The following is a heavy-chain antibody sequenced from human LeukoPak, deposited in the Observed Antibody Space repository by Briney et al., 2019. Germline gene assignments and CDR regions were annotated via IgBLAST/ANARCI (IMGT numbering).Heavy chain of an antibody. D-gene: IGHD3-10*01. V-gene: IGHV1-46*01. J-gene: IGHJ5*02. Sequence: AASVTVSCKASGYTFTNFYMHWVRQAPGQGLEWMGIMSPSGGSTNHAQKFQGRVTMTSDTSTSTVYMELSSLRSEDTAVYYCARGYGSNWFDPWGQGTLVTVSS. CDR2: MSPSGGST. CDR3: ARGYGSNWFDP. CDR1: GYTFTNFY.